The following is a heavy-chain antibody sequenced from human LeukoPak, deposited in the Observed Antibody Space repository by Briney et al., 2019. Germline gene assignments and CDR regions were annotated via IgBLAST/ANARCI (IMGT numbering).Heavy chain of an antibody. CDR1: GGSFSGYY. V-gene: IGHV4-34*01. Sequence: SETLSLTCAVYGGSFSGYYWSWIRQPPGKGLEWIGEINHSGSTNYNPSLKSRVPISVDTSKNQFSLKLSSVTAADTAVYYCARGGPLRYFDWLPYFDYWGQGTLVTVSS. D-gene: IGHD3-9*01. CDR2: INHSGST. J-gene: IGHJ4*02. CDR3: ARGGPLRYFDWLPYFDY.